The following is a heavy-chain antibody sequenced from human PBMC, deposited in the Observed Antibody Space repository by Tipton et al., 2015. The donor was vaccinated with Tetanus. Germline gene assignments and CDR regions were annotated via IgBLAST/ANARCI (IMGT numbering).Heavy chain of an antibody. J-gene: IGHJ3*02. Sequence: QSGAEVKKPGESLRISCQASGHNSASYWLSWVRQMPGRGLEWMGIIYLGDSHATYSPSFQGQVTISADQSINTAYLQWTSLKASDTAMYYCARRSRDGHTWDNFDIWGQGTMVTVSS. CDR2: IYLGDSHA. D-gene: IGHD5-24*01. V-gene: IGHV5-51*01. CDR3: ARRSRDGHTWDNFDI. CDR1: GHNSASYW.